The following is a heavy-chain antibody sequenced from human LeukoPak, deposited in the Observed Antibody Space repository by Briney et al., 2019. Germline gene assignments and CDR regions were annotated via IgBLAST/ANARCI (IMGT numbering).Heavy chain of an antibody. Sequence: PSQTLSLTCTVSGGSISSGSYYWSWIRQPAGKGLEWIGRIYTSGSTNYNPSLKSRVTISVDTSKNQFSLKLSSVTAADTAVYYCARDQVSIAAAGTYYYHYGMDVWGQGTTVTVSS. D-gene: IGHD6-13*01. CDR1: GGSISSGSYY. CDR2: IYTSGST. J-gene: IGHJ6*02. V-gene: IGHV4-61*02. CDR3: ARDQVSIAAAGTYYYHYGMDV.